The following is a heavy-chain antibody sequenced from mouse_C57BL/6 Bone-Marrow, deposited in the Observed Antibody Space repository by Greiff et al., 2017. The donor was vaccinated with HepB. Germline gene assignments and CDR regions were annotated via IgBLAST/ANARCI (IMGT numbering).Heavy chain of an antibody. CDR2: IYPGDGDT. V-gene: IGHV1-82*01. J-gene: IGHJ3*01. D-gene: IGHD4-1*01. CDR3: ARKAGTGFAY. Sequence: VMLVESGPELVKPGASVKISCKASGYAFSSSWMNWVKQRPGKGLEWIGRIYPGDGDTNYNGKFKGKATLTADKSSSTAYMQLSSLTSEDSAVYFCARKAGTGFAYWGQGTLVTVSA. CDR1: GYAFSSSW.